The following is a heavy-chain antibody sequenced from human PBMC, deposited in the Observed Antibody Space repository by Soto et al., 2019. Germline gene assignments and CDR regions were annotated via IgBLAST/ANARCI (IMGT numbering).Heavy chain of an antibody. J-gene: IGHJ4*02. CDR2: ISSSSSTI. Sequence: GGSLRLSCAASGFTFNTYTMNWVRQAPGKGLEWVSYISSSSSTIYYAGSVKGRFTISRDNAKNSLYLQMNSLRAEDTAVYYCARDREYPPPHEYWGQGTLVTVSS. V-gene: IGHV3-48*01. CDR3: ARDREYPPPHEY. D-gene: IGHD2-2*01. CDR1: GFTFNTYT.